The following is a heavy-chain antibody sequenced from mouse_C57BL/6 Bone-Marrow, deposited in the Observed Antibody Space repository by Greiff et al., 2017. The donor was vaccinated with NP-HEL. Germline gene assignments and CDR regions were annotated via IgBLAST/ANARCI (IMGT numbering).Heavy chain of an antibody. CDR2: IYYSGTI. Sequence: EVQPQESGPGLVKPSQTVFLTCTVTGISITTGNYRWSWIRQFPGNKLEWIGYIYYSGTITYNPSLTSRTTITRDTPKNQFFLEMNSLTAEDTATYYCARDQSYYGSGYFDVWGTGTTVTVSS. D-gene: IGHD1-1*01. J-gene: IGHJ1*03. CDR1: GISITTGNYR. V-gene: IGHV3-5*01. CDR3: ARDQSYYGSGYFDV.